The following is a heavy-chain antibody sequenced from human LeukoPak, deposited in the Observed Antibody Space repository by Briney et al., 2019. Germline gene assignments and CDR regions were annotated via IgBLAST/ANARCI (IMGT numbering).Heavy chain of an antibody. CDR2: IKQDGSEK. D-gene: IGHD5-12*01. CDR1: GFTFSSYW. CDR3: ARELGYSGYDFGGFDY. Sequence: GGSLRLSCAASGFTFSSYWMSWVRQAPGKGLEWVANIKQDGSEKYYVDSVKGRFTISRDNAKNSLYLQTNSLRAEDTAVYYCARELGYSGYDFGGFDYWGQGTLVTVSS. V-gene: IGHV3-7*01. J-gene: IGHJ4*02.